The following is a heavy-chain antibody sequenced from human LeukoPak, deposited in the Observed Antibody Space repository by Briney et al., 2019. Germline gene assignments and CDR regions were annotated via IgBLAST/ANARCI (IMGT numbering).Heavy chain of an antibody. V-gene: IGHV3-21*01. D-gene: IGHD3-22*01. CDR1: GFTFSSYS. J-gene: IGHJ3*02. CDR3: ASDYYDSSGYYYGAFDI. Sequence: GGSLRLSRAASGFTFSSYSMNWVRQAPGKGLEWVSSISSSSSYIYYADSVKGRFTISRDNAKNSLYLQMNSLRAEDTAVYYCASDYYDSSGYYYGAFDIWGQGTMVTVSS. CDR2: ISSSSSYI.